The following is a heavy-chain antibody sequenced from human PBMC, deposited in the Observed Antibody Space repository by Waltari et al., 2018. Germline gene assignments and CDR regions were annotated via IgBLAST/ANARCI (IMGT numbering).Heavy chain of an antibody. CDR2: INHSGST. V-gene: IGHV4-34*01. Sequence: QVQLQQWGAGLLKPSETLSLTCAVYGGSFRDSYWSWIRQPPGKGLEWIGEINHSGSTNYNPSLKSRVTISVDTSKIQVSLKLTSVTAADTATYYCAREGDGYSPFDYWGQGTLVTVSS. CDR1: GGSFRDSY. D-gene: IGHD4-4*01. CDR3: AREGDGYSPFDY. J-gene: IGHJ4*02.